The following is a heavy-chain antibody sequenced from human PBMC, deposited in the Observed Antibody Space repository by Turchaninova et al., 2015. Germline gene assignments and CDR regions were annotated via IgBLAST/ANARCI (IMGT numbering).Heavy chain of an antibody. CDR3: ASAAVRDGYTYGAFDI. CDR1: VGPLSSSSNY. Sequence: QLQLQESGPGLVKPSETLSLTCTVPVGPLSSSSNYWGWSRQPPGKGLEWIGSIYHSGSTYYNPPLKSRVTISVDTSKNQFSLNLSSVTAADTAVYYCASAAVRDGYTYGAFDIWGQGTMATVSS. V-gene: IGHV4-39*01. CDR2: IYHSGST. D-gene: IGHD5-24*01. J-gene: IGHJ3*02.